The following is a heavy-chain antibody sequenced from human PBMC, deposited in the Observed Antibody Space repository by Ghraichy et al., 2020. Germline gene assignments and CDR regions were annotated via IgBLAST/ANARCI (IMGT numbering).Heavy chain of an antibody. V-gene: IGHV3-21*06. J-gene: IGHJ4*02. D-gene: IGHD1-14*01. CDR3: GITGTSWLLPRVDY. CDR1: GFTFRRFS. Sequence: GESLNISCAGSGFTSGFTFRRFSLSWVRQAPGEGLEWVSSISSGSSFIYYADSVKGRFTVSRDDASNLMYLHMTSLRAEDTALYYCGITGTSWLLPRVDYWGQGSLVTVSS. CDR2: ISSGSSFI.